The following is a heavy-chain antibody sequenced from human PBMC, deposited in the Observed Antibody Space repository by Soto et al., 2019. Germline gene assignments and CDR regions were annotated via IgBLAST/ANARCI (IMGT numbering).Heavy chain of an antibody. J-gene: IGHJ5*02. CDR1: GGSFSGYY. V-gene: IGHV4-34*01. CDR2: INHSGST. Sequence: SETLSLTCAVYGGSFSGYYWSWIRQPPGKGLEWIGEINHSGSTNYNPSLKSRVTISVDTSKNQFSLKLSSVTAADTAVYYCARGFGEKDIRDSRSWYWLDPWGKGTLVTVDS. D-gene: IGHD6-13*01. CDR3: ARGFGEKDIRDSRSWYWLDP.